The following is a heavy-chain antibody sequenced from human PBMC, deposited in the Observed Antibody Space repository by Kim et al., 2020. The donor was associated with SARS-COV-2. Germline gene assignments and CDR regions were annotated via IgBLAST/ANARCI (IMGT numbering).Heavy chain of an antibody. V-gene: IGHV4-34*01. CDR3: ARGRVVVPARPRDWFDP. Sequence: SETLSLTCAVYGGSFSGYYWSWIRQPPGKGLEWIGEINHSGSTNYNPSLKSRVTISVDTSKNQFSLKLSSVTAADTAVYYCARGRVVVPARPRDWFDPWGQGTLVTVSS. D-gene: IGHD2-2*01. CDR1: GGSFSGYY. J-gene: IGHJ5*02. CDR2: INHSGST.